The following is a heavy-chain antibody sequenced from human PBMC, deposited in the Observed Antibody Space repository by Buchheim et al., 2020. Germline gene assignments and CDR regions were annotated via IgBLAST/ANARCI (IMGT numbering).Heavy chain of an antibody. D-gene: IGHD3-10*01. V-gene: IGHV1-69*02. CDR2: IIPILGIA. CDR3: ASPNLWFGGGGYYFDY. CDR1: GGTFSSYT. J-gene: IGHJ4*02. Sequence: QVQLVQSGAEVKKPGSSVKVSCKASGGTFSSYTISWVRQAPGQGLEWMGRIIPILGIANYAQKFQGRVTITADKSTSTASMELSSLRSEDTAVYYCASPNLWFGGGGYYFDYWGQGTL.